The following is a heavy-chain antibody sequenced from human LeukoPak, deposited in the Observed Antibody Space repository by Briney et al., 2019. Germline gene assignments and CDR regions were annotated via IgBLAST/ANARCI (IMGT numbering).Heavy chain of an antibody. CDR2: INHSGST. J-gene: IGHJ4*02. V-gene: IGHV4-34*01. CDR1: GRSFSGYY. D-gene: IGHD1-26*01. CDR3: ARGQDSGYIDY. Sequence: PSETLSLTCAVYGRSFSGYYWSWIRQPPGKGLEWIGEINHSGSTNYNPSLKSRVTISVDTSKNQFSLKLSSVTAADTAVYYCARGQDSGYIDYWGQGTLVTVSS.